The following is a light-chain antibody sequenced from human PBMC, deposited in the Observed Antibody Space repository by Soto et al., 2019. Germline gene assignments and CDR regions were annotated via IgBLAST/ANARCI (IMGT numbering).Light chain of an antibody. J-gene: IGLJ2*01. CDR2: LDD. CDR3: AAWDDSLEGVV. CDR1: TSNVGNNA. Sequence: QSVLTQPPSVSEAPRQRVTISCSGSTSNVGNNAVSWYKQLPGEAPKLLIYLDDLLPSGVSARFSASKSGTSASLVISGLQSEDEADYYCAAWDDSLEGVVFGGGTKLTVL. V-gene: IGLV1-36*01.